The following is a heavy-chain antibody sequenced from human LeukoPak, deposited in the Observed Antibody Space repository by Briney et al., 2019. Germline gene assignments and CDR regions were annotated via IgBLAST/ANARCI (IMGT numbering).Heavy chain of an antibody. J-gene: IGHJ3*02. CDR3: ARDRSGSSSVDDAFDI. D-gene: IGHD1-26*01. CDR2: IKQDGSEK. V-gene: IGHV3-7*01. CDR1: GFTFSSYW. Sequence: GGSLRLSCAASGFTFSSYWMSWVRQAPGKGLEWVANIKQDGSEKYYVDSVKGRFTISRDNAKKSLFLEMNSLRVEDTAVYYCARDRSGSSSVDDAFDIWGQGIMVTVSS.